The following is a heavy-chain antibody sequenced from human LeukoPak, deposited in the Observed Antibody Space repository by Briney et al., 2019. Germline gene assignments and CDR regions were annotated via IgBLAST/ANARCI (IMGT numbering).Heavy chain of an antibody. CDR3: ARDSRGSYYTPNDC. D-gene: IGHD1-26*01. Sequence: ASVKVSCKASGYTFSSYCISWVRQAPGQGLEWMGWISAYNGNTNYAQKLQGRVTMTTDTSTSTAYMELRSLRSDDTAVYYCARDSRGSYYTPNDCWGQGTLVTVSS. CDR2: ISAYNGNT. CDR1: GYTFSSYC. J-gene: IGHJ4*02. V-gene: IGHV1-18*01.